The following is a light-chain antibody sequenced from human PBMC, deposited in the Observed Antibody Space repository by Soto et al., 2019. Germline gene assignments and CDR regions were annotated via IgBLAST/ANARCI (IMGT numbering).Light chain of an antibody. J-gene: IGLJ1*01. CDR1: STDVGGYNC. V-gene: IGLV2-11*01. CDR2: DVT. CDR3: CSHSATYTFV. Sequence: QSVLTQPRSVSGSPGQSVTISCTGTSTDVGGYNCVSWYQQHPGKAPQLLIFDVTQRPSGVPDRFSGSKSGNTASLTISGLQAEDEADYYCCSHSATYTFVFGTGTEVTVL.